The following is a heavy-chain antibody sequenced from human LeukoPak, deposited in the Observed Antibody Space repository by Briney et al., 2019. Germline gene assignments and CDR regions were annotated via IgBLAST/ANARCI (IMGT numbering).Heavy chain of an antibody. J-gene: IGHJ6*03. D-gene: IGHD6-13*01. CDR1: GLIFSNYG. V-gene: IGHV3-30*02. CDR3: ARVEEQLVPENLYYYYYYMDV. Sequence: PGASLRLSCAASGLIFSNYGMQWVRQAPGKGLECVSFIRYDGGSKYYGDSVKGRFTISRDNSKNTLYLQMNSLRDEDMAVYYCARVEEQLVPENLYYYYYYMDVWGKGTTVTVSS. CDR2: IRYDGGSK.